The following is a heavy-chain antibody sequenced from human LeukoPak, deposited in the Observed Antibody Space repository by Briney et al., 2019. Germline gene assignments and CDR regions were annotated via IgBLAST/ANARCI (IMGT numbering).Heavy chain of an antibody. CDR2: ISGSGGGT. V-gene: IGHV3-23*01. D-gene: IGHD3-16*01. CDR1: GFTFSTYG. Sequence: GALRLSCAASGFTFSTYGMSWVRQAPGKGLEWVSAISGSGGGTYFADSVKGRFTISRDNSKNTLFLQMDSLRAEDTAVYYCATIPSLFYDYREDFDYWGQGTLVTVSS. J-gene: IGHJ4*02. CDR3: ATIPSLFYDYREDFDY.